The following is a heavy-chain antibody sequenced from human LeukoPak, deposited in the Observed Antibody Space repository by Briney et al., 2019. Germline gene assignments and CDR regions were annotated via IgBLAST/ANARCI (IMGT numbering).Heavy chain of an antibody. J-gene: IGHJ4*02. CDR3: ARGSLD. V-gene: IGHV4-34*01. Sequence: SETLSLTCAVYGGSFSGYYWSWIRQPPGKGLEWIGEINHSGSTNYNPSLKSRVTISVDTCKNQFSLKLSSVTAADTAVYYCARGSLDWGQGTLVTVSS. CDR2: INHSGST. CDR1: GGSFSGYY.